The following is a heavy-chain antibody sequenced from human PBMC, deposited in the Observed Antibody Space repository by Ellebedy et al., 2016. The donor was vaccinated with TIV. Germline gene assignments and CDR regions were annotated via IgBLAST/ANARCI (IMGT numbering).Heavy chain of an antibody. CDR1: GFTFDDYG. D-gene: IGHD6-19*01. CDR3: AKRSVPGRFYGMDV. J-gene: IGHJ6*02. V-gene: IGHV3-20*04. CDR2: INWKSSAT. Sequence: GGSLRLXCMASGFTFDDYGMTWVRQVPGKGLEWVAGINWKSSATGYADSVKGRFTISRDNSKNTLYLQMNSLRAEDTAMYYCAKRSVPGRFYGMDVWGQGTAVTVSS.